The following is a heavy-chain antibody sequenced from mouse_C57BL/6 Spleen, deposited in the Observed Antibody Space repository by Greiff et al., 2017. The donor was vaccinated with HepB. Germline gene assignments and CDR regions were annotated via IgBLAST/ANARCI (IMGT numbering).Heavy chain of an antibody. CDR3: ARRINGSYPHYYAMDY. CDR2: IDPSDSYT. Sequence: QVQLQQPGAELVMPGASVKLSCKASGYTFTSYWMHWVKQRPGQGLEWIGEIDPSDSYTNYNQKFKGKSTLTVDKSSSTAYMQLSSLTSEDSAVYYCARRINGSYPHYYAMDYWGQGTSVTVSS. V-gene: IGHV1-69*01. J-gene: IGHJ4*01. CDR1: GYTFTSYW. D-gene: IGHD1-1*02.